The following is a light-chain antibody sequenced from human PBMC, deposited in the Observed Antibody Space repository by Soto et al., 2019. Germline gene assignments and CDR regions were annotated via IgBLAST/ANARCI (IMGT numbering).Light chain of an antibody. J-gene: IGLJ2*01. CDR2: EVS. CDR1: SGDVGGYNY. Sequence: QSALTQPPSASGSPGQSVTISCTGTSGDVGGYNYVSWYQQHPGKAPKLMIYEVSKRPSGVPDRFSGSKSGNTASLTVSGLQADDEAHYYCSSYAGSNNFVVFGGGTKLTVL. CDR3: SSYAGSNNFVV. V-gene: IGLV2-8*01.